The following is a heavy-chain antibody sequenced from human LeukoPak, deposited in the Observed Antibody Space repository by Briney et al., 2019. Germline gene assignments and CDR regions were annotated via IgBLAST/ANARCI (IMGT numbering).Heavy chain of an antibody. CDR2: IYTSGST. V-gene: IGHV4-61*02. D-gene: IGHD3-22*01. Sequence: SETLSLTFSVSGGSISSGSYDWGWIRQPAGKGLEWIGRIYTSGSTNYSPSLQIRVTIPVDTSKNQFSLKLSSVTAADTAVYYCASGDSSGYYDYWGQGTLVTVSS. CDR1: GGSISSGSYD. J-gene: IGHJ4*02. CDR3: ASGDSSGYYDY.